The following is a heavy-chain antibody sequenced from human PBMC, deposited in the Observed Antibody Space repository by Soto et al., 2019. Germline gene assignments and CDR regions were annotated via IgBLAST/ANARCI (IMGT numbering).Heavy chain of an antibody. D-gene: IGHD6-13*01. CDR3: ATNPTTSRWAGMDV. J-gene: IGHJ6*02. CDR1: GYTFTNYR. Sequence: GESLKISCKASGYTFTNYRIGWVRQMPGKGLEWMGLIYPADSETTYSPSFQGQVSMSADKSIRSAFLQWSSLKASDTAIYYCATNPTTSRWAGMDVWGQGTTVTVSS. CDR2: IYPADSET. V-gene: IGHV5-51*01.